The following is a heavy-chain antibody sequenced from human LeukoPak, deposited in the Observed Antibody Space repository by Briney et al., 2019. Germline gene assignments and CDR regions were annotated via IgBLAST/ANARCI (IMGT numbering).Heavy chain of an antibody. CDR3: ARHYYGSDS. Sequence: PSETLSLTCTVSGGSISSYYWSWIRQPPGKGLEWIGYIYYSGSTNYNPSLKSRVTISVDTSKNQFSLKLSSVTAADTAVYYCARHYYGSDSWGQGTLVTVSS. J-gene: IGHJ4*02. V-gene: IGHV4-59*08. CDR1: GGSISSYY. D-gene: IGHD3-22*01. CDR2: IYYSGST.